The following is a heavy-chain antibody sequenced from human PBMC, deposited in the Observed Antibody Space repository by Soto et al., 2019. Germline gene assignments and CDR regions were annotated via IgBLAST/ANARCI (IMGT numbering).Heavy chain of an antibody. J-gene: IGHJ4*02. D-gene: IGHD6-19*01. Sequence: PGGSLRLSCASSGFPFSSYRMNWVRQAPGEGLEWVSSVSRSSSYIYYADSLKGRFTISRDNAKNSLYLQMNSLSAEDTAFYYCTRGGSSSGWGEWDYWGQGILVTVSS. V-gene: IGHV3-21*01. CDR3: TRGGSSSGWGEWDY. CDR2: VSRSSSYI. CDR1: GFPFSSYR.